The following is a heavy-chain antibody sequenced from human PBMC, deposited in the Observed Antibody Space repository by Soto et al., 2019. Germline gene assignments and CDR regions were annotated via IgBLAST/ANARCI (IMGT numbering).Heavy chain of an antibody. Sequence: NPSETLSLTCAVYGGSFSGYYWSWIRQPPGKGLEWIGEINHSGSTNYNPSLKSRVTISVDTSKNQFSLKLSSVTAADTAVYYCARSGPEIYYYYGMDVWGQGTTVTVSS. V-gene: IGHV4-34*01. D-gene: IGHD2-8*02. J-gene: IGHJ6*02. CDR3: ARSGPEIYYYYGMDV. CDR1: GGSFSGYY. CDR2: INHSGST.